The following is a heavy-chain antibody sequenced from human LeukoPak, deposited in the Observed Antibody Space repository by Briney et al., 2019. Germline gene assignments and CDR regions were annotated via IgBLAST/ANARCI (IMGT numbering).Heavy chain of an antibody. D-gene: IGHD3-16*01. CDR3: ARGFMITFGGAGY. Sequence: GASVKVSCKASGYTFTNYGISWVRQAPGQELEWVGWISAYNRKTNYAQKLQGRVTMTRDTSTSTVYMELSSLRSEDTAVYYCARGFMITFGGAGYWGQGTLVTVSS. CDR1: GYTFTNYG. J-gene: IGHJ4*02. CDR2: ISAYNRKT. V-gene: IGHV1-18*01.